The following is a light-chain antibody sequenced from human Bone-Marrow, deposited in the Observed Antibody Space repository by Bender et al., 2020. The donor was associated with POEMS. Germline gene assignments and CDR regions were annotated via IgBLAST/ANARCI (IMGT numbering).Light chain of an antibody. J-gene: IGLJ1*01. V-gene: IGLV3-21*02. CDR2: DDS. CDR3: QVWDDKNDHYV. CDR1: NIGEDT. Sequence: SSVLTQPPSVSVPPGQTATITCGENNIGEDTVHWYQQKPGQAPVLVVYDDSDRPSGIPERFSGTNSGNTATLTISRVETGDEADYYCQVWDDKNDHYVFGTGTKVTVL.